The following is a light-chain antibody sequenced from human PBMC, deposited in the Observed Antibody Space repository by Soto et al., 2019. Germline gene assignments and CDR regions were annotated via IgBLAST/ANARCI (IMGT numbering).Light chain of an antibody. CDR2: KNN. Sequence: QSVLTQPPSVSGAPGQTITMSCTGSVSNVGASYDVHWYQVLPGAGPRLLIYKNNNRPSGVPDRFSGSKSGTSASLAITGLRAEDEADYYCQSYDNILSGPLFGGGTKLT. J-gene: IGLJ3*02. CDR3: QSYDNILSGPL. CDR1: VSNVGASYD. V-gene: IGLV1-40*01.